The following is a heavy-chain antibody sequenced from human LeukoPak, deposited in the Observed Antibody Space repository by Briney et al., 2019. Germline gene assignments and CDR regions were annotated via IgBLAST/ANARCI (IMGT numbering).Heavy chain of an antibody. CDR3: AKDLLGEYQLLYFDY. V-gene: IGHV3-23*01. CDR1: GFTFSSYA. J-gene: IGHJ4*02. D-gene: IGHD2-2*01. Sequence: PGGSLRLSCAASGFTFSSYAMSWVRQAPGKGLEWVSAISGSGGSTYYADSVKGRFTISRDNSKNTLYLQMNSLRAEDTAVYYCAKDLLGEYQLLYFDYWGQGTLVTVSS. CDR2: ISGSGGST.